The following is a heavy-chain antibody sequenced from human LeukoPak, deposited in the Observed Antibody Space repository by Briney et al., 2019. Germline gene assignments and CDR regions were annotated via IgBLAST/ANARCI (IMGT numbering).Heavy chain of an antibody. Sequence: PSETLSLTCAVSGGSISSGGYSWSWIRQPPGKGLEWIGYIYHSGSTYYNPSLKSRVTISVDRSKNQFSLKLSSVTAADTAVYYCARTAGIAAALDYWGQGTLVTVSS. CDR2: IYHSGST. V-gene: IGHV4-30-2*01. CDR1: GGSISSGGYS. J-gene: IGHJ4*02. D-gene: IGHD6-13*01. CDR3: ARTAGIAAALDY.